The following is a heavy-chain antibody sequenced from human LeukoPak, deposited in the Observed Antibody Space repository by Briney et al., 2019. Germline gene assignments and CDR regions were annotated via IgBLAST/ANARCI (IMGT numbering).Heavy chain of an antibody. D-gene: IGHD3-3*01. J-gene: IGHJ6*02. CDR1: GFTFSSYS. CDR2: ISSSSSYI. Sequence: GGSLRLSCAASGFTFSSYSMNWVRQAPGKGLEWVSSISSSSSYIYYADSVKGRFTISRDNAKNSLYLQMNSLRAEDTAVYYCARDPRPVPYYDFWSGYQADYYGMDVWGQGTTVTVSS. V-gene: IGHV3-21*01. CDR3: ARDPRPVPYYDFWSGYQADYYGMDV.